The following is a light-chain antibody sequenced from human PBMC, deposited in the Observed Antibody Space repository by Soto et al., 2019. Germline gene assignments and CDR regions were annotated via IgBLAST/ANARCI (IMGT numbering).Light chain of an antibody. J-gene: IGKJ4*01. CDR1: QSVNTY. Sequence: EIVLTQSPATLSLSRGKRATLCCRASQSVNTYLAWYQQNPGQAPRLLIHDASNRATGIPARFSGSGSGTDFTLTISSLEPEDIAVYYCQQRSNWRVTFGGGTKVDIK. CDR3: QQRSNWRVT. CDR2: DAS. V-gene: IGKV3-11*01.